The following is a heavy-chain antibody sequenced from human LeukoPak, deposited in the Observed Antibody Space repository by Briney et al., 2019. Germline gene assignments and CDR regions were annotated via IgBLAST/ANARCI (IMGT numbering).Heavy chain of an antibody. V-gene: IGHV3-30*18. CDR1: GFTFSSYG. Sequence: RGGSLRLSCAASGFTFSSYGMHWVRQAPGKGLEWVAVISYDGSNKYYADSVKGRFTISRDNSKNTLYLQMNSLRAEDTAVYYCAKSLNIYDFWSGLSDYWGQGTLVTVSS. D-gene: IGHD3-3*01. CDR2: ISYDGSNK. J-gene: IGHJ4*02. CDR3: AKSLNIYDFWSGLSDY.